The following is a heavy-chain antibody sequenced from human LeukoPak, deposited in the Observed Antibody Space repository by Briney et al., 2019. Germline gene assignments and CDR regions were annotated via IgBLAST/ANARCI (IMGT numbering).Heavy chain of an antibody. CDR2: IYTSGST. V-gene: IGHV4-61*02. CDR3: ARDYVDTAMVVYYFDY. J-gene: IGHJ4*02. D-gene: IGHD5-18*01. CDR1: GGSISSGTDY. Sequence: PLTLTCTVSGGSISSGTDYWSCIPQPAGKGLEWIGRIYTSGSTTYNPSLKSRVTISVYTSKNQFSLKLSTVTAADTAVYYCARDYVDTAMVVYYFDYWGQGTLVTVSS.